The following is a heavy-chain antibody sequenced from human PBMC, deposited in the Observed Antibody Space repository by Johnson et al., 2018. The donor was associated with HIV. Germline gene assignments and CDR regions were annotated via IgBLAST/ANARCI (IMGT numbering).Heavy chain of an antibody. Sequence: HVQLVESGGGVVQPGGSLRLSCAASGFTFSSYGMHWVRQAPGKGLEWVAVISYDGSNKYYADSVKGRFTISRDNSKNTLYLQMNSLRAEDTAVYYCARDVTKDAFDIWGQGTMVTVSS. D-gene: IGHD4-17*01. CDR2: ISYDGSNK. V-gene: IGHV3-30*03. J-gene: IGHJ3*02. CDR3: ARDVTKDAFDI. CDR1: GFTFSSYG.